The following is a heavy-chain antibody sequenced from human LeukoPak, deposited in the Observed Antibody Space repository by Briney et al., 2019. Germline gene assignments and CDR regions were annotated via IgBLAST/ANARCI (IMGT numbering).Heavy chain of an antibody. J-gene: IGHJ4*02. Sequence: ASVKVSCKASGYTFTSYGISWMRQAPGQGLEWMGWISAYNGNTNYAQKLQGRVTMTTDTSTSTAYMELRSLRSDDTAVYYCASTSWSGSFWRIFDYWGQGTLVTVSS. D-gene: IGHD1-26*01. CDR2: ISAYNGNT. CDR3: ASTSWSGSFWRIFDY. V-gene: IGHV1-18*01. CDR1: GYTFTSYG.